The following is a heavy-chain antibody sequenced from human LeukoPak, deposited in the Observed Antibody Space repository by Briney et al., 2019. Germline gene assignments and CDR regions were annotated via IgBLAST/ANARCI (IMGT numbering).Heavy chain of an antibody. Sequence: PSETLSLTCNVSGYSITSGYYWGWIRQPPGNGLEWIGTIYHSGSTYYNPSLKSRVTISVDTSKNQFSLKLTSVTGADTAAYYCARVPLLYYNFWSGDYSLYYFDYWGQGTLVTVSS. CDR1: GYSITSGYY. D-gene: IGHD3-3*01. CDR2: IYHSGST. CDR3: ARVPLLYYNFWSGDYSLYYFDY. J-gene: IGHJ4*02. V-gene: IGHV4-38-2*02.